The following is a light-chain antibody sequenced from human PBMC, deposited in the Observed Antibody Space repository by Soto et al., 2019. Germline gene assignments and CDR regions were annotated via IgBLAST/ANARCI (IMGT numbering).Light chain of an antibody. CDR2: DVS. CDR1: SSDVGGYNY. V-gene: IGLV2-14*01. CDR3: SSYTSSFV. J-gene: IGLJ1*01. Sequence: QSVLTQPASVSGSPGQSITISCTGTSSDVGGYNYVSWYQQHPGKAPKLMIYDVSNRPSGVSNRFSGSKSGNTASLTISGLQAQDEADYYCSSYTSSFVFGPGTKLTVL.